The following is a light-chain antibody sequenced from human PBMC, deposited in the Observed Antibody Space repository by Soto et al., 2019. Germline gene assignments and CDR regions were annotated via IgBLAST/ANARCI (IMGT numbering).Light chain of an antibody. V-gene: IGKV1-9*01. Sequence: IQLTQSPSFLSASVGDRVTITCRASQAISSYLAWYQQKPGKAPKLLVYAASTLQSGVPSRFRGGGSGTDFTLTISSLQPEDFATYYCQQLNSYPRTFGQGTKVDIK. J-gene: IGKJ1*01. CDR3: QQLNSYPRT. CDR2: AAS. CDR1: QAISSY.